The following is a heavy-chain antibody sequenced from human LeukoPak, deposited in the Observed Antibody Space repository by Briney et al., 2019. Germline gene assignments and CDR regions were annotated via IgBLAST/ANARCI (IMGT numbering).Heavy chain of an antibody. V-gene: IGHV3-21*01. Sequence: PGGSLRLSCAASGFTFSSYSMNWVRQAPGKGLEWVSSISSSSSYIYYADSVKGRFTISRDNAKNSLYLQMNSLRAEDTAVYYCARPYCGGIDCYKFDAFDIWGQGTMVTVSS. CDR3: ARPYCGGIDCYKFDAFDI. D-gene: IGHD2-21*01. CDR2: ISSSSSYI. CDR1: GFTFSSYS. J-gene: IGHJ3*02.